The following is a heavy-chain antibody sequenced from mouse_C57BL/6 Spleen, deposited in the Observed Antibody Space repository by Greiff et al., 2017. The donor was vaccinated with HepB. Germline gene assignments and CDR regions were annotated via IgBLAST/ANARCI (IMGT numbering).Heavy chain of an antibody. CDR1: GYTFTSYW. CDR2: IDPSDSYT. Sequence: QVQLKQPGAELVMPGASVKLSCKASGYTFTSYWMHWVKQRPGQGLEWIGEIDPSDSYTNYNQKFKGKSTLTVDKSSSTAYMQLSSLTSEDSAVYYCARRRANSYFDYWGQGTTLTVSS. CDR3: ARRRANSYFDY. V-gene: IGHV1-69*01. D-gene: IGHD3-1*01. J-gene: IGHJ2*01.